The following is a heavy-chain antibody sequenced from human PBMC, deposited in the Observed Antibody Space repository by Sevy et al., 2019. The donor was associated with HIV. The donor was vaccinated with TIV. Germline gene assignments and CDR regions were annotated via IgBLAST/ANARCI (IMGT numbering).Heavy chain of an antibody. CDR2: INPSGGST. V-gene: IGHV1-46*03. D-gene: IGHD2-15*01. J-gene: IGHJ5*02. Sequence: ASVKVSCKASGYTFTSYYMHWVRQAPGQGLEWMGIINPSGGSTSYAQKFQGRVTMTSDTSTSTVYMELSSLRSEDTAVYYCARDLLGYCSGGSCYSLWFDPWGQGTLVTVSS. CDR3: ARDLLGYCSGGSCYSLWFDP. CDR1: GYTFTSYY.